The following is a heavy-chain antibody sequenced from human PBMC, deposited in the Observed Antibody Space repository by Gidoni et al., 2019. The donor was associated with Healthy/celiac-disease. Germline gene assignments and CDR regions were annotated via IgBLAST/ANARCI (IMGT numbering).Heavy chain of an antibody. CDR1: GGSISSYY. V-gene: IGHV4-59*01. CDR3: ARAAAGSAFDI. Sequence: QVQLQDSGPGLVKPSWTLSLTCTVAGGSISSYYWSWIRQPTGKGLEWIGYIYYSGSTNYNPSLKSRVTISVDTSKNQFALKLSSVTAADTAVYYCARAAAGSAFDIWGQGTMVTVSS. D-gene: IGHD6-19*01. CDR2: IYYSGST. J-gene: IGHJ3*02.